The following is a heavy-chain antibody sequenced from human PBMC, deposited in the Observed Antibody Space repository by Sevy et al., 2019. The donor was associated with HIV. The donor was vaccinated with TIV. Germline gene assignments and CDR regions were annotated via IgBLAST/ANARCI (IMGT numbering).Heavy chain of an antibody. J-gene: IGHJ6*02. CDR2: ISAYNGNT. Sequence: ASVKVSCKASGYTFTSYGISWVRQAPGQGLEWMGWISAYNGNTNYAQKLQGRVTMTTDTSTSTAYMELGSLRSDDTAVYYCARERSYYDFWSGYSRGQYYYYGMDVWGQGTTVTVSS. CDR3: ARERSYYDFWSGYSRGQYYYYGMDV. D-gene: IGHD3-3*01. CDR1: GYTFTSYG. V-gene: IGHV1-18*01.